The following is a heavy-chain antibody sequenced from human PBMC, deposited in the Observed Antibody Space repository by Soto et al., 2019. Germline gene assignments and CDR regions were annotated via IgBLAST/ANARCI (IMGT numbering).Heavy chain of an antibody. CDR3: ARGKRQQLARVPFDI. CDR2: VYYSGST. J-gene: IGHJ3*02. Sequence: SETLSLTCTVSGDSISTYYWSWIRQPPGKGLEWIGYVYYSGSTNYNPSLKSRVTISVDTSKNHVSLKLTSLTTADSAVCYCARGKRQQLARVPFDIWGQGTMVTVSS. D-gene: IGHD6-13*01. V-gene: IGHV4-59*01. CDR1: GDSISTYY.